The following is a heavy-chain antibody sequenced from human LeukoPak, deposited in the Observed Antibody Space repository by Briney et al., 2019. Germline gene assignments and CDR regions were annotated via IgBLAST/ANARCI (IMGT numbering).Heavy chain of an antibody. J-gene: IGHJ6*03. D-gene: IGHD3-3*01. CDR3: AKDGYYGSFYMDV. Sequence: GGSLRLSCAASGFTFSSYSIHWVRQAPGKGLEWVAVISYDGSNKYYADSVKGRFTISRDNSKNTLYLQMNSLRAEDTAVYYYAKDGYYGSFYMDVWGKGTTVTVSS. CDR1: GFTFSSYS. CDR2: ISYDGSNK. V-gene: IGHV3-30*18.